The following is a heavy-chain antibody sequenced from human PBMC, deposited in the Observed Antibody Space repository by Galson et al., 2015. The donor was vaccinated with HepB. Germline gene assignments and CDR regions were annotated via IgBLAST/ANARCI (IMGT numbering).Heavy chain of an antibody. Sequence: SVKVSCKASGYTFTSYAMHWVRQAPGQGLEWMGRITPNSGGTNYAQKFQGRVTMTRDTSISTAYMELSRLSSDDTAVYYCAKDLTAWGFSTPPSSEYWGQGTLVTVSS. D-gene: IGHD7-27*01. CDR1: GYTFTSYA. CDR3: AKDLTAWGFSTPPSSEY. J-gene: IGHJ4*02. V-gene: IGHV1-2*06. CDR2: ITPNSGGT.